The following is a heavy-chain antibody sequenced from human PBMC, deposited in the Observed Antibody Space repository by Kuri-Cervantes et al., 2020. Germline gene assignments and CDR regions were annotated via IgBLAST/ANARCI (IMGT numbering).Heavy chain of an antibody. J-gene: IGHJ4*02. D-gene: IGHD4-17*01. Sequence: LSLTCAASGLTFDDYGMHWVRQPPGKGLGWVSGISWNNASVGHADSVKGRFTISRDNAKKSLYLQMNSLRAEDTALYYCAKATDYGVRATADYWGQGTLVTVSS. CDR1: GLTFDDYG. CDR2: ISWNNASV. CDR3: AKATDYGVRATADY. V-gene: IGHV3-9*01.